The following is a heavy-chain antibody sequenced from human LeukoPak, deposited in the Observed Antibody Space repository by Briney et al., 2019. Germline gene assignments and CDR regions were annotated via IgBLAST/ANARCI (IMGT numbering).Heavy chain of an antibody. D-gene: IGHD5-24*01. J-gene: IGHJ4*02. CDR1: GYTFTSYG. Sequence: AALVKVSCKASGYTFTSYGISWVRQAPGQGLEWMGWISAYNGNTNYAQKLQGRVTMTTDTSTSTAYMELRSLRSDDTAVYYCARNVEMTYYFDYWGQGTLVTVSS. CDR2: ISAYNGNT. V-gene: IGHV1-18*01. CDR3: ARNVEMTYYFDY.